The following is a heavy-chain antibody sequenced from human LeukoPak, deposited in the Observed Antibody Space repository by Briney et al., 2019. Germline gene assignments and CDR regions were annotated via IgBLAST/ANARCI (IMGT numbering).Heavy chain of an antibody. CDR2: IYNSGSL. J-gene: IGHJ4*02. CDR3: ARSPLISSGWLGLDS. V-gene: IGHV4-59*01. CDR1: GGSSSGYY. Sequence: SETLSLTCTVSGGSSSGYYWSWIPQAPGKGLEWIGYIYNSGSLNYNPSLKSRVTIAVDTSENQFSLKLTSVTAADTAVYYCARSPLISSGWLGLDSWGQGILVTVSS. D-gene: IGHD6-19*01.